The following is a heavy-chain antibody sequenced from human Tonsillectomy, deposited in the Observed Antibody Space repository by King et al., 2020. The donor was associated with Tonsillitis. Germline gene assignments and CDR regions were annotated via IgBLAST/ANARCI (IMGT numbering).Heavy chain of an antibody. Sequence: QLQESGPGLVKPSETLSLTCTVSGDSISTYYWSWLRQPPGKGLEWIGDIIYTGSTNYNPSLKSRVTILLDTSKNQFSLKVRSVTAADTAVYYCARDHRRPYSGTYKDAFDVWGQGTMVTVSS. J-gene: IGHJ3*01. V-gene: IGHV4-59*01. CDR2: IIYTGST. CDR1: GDSISTYY. D-gene: IGHD1-26*01. CDR3: ARDHRRPYSGTYKDAFDV.